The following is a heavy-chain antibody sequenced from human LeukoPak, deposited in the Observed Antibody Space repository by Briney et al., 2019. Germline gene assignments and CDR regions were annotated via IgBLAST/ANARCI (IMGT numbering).Heavy chain of an antibody. Sequence: PGGSLRLSCVASGFTFDDHDMSWVRQAPGKGLVWVSRINSDGSSTSYADSVKGRFTISRDNAKNTLYLQMNSLRAEDTAVYYCARGKKGLYYYYGMDVWGQGTTVTVSS. J-gene: IGHJ6*02. CDR1: GFTFDDHD. D-gene: IGHD3-16*01. V-gene: IGHV3-74*01. CDR3: ARGKKGLYYYYGMDV. CDR2: INSDGSST.